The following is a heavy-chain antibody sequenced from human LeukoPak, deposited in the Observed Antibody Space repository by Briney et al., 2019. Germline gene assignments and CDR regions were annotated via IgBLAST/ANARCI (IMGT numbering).Heavy chain of an antibody. Sequence: SETLSLTCAVYGGSFSGYYWSWIRQPPGKGLEWIGEINHSGSTNYNPSLKSRVTISVDKSKNKFSLKLNSVTAADTAVYYWARKTDSSGYYPLYYFDYGGQGTLVTVSS. J-gene: IGHJ4*02. V-gene: IGHV4-34*01. CDR3: ARKTDSSGYYPLYYFDY. CDR1: GGSFSGYY. CDR2: INHSGST. D-gene: IGHD3-22*01.